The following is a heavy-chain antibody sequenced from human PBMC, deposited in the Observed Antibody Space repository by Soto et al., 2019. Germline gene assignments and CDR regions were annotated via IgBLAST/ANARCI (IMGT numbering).Heavy chain of an antibody. Sequence: QLQLQESGPGLVKPSETLSLTCTVSGGSISSSSYYWGWIGQPPGKGLEWIGSIYYSGSTYYNPSLKSRVTISVDTSKNQFSLKLSSVTAADTAVYYCASVIAAAGTGWFDPWGQGTLVTVSS. CDR1: GGSISSSSYY. CDR3: ASVIAAAGTGWFDP. J-gene: IGHJ5*02. D-gene: IGHD6-13*01. V-gene: IGHV4-39*01. CDR2: IYYSGST.